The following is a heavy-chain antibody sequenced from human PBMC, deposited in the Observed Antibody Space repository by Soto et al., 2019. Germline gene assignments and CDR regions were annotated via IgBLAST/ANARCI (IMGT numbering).Heavy chain of an antibody. V-gene: IGHV1-69*01. CDR2: IITIFGTA. D-gene: IGHD3-22*01. J-gene: IGHJ3*02. Sequence: QVQLVQSGAEVKKPGSSVKVSCKASGGTFSSYAISCVRQAPGQGLEWMGGIITIFGTANYGQKFQGRVTITADESTSTADMELSRLCSEDTAVYYCERGGYDSSGDCDAFDIWGQGTMVTVSS. CDR3: ERGGYDSSGDCDAFDI. CDR1: GGTFSSYA.